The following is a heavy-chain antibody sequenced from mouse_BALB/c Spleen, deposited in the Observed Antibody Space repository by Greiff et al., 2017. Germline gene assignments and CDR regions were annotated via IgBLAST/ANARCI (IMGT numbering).Heavy chain of an antibody. D-gene: IGHD1-1*01. CDR2: ISYSGST. J-gene: IGHJ4*01. CDR1: GYSITSDYA. V-gene: IGHV3-2*02. Sequence: EVHLVESGPGLVKPSQSLSLTCTVTGYSITSDYAWNWIRQFPGNKLEWMGYISYSGSTSYNPSLKSRISITRDTSKNQFFLQLNSVTTEDTATYYCASYYGSNYAMDYWGQGTSVTVSS. CDR3: ASYYGSNYAMDY.